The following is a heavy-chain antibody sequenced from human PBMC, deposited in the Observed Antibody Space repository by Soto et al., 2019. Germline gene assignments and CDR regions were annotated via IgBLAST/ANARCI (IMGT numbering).Heavy chain of an antibody. CDR3: ARVDSIAVAVYYFGY. D-gene: IGHD6-19*01. CDR1: GGTISISA. CDR2: IYYSGSP. Sequence: PSGTLVLPRTVSGGTISISAWGWNWKTPGKGLEWIGYIYYSGSPNYHPSLKSRVTISVDTSKNQFSLKLSSVSAADTAVDYCARVDSIAVAVYYFGYWDQGTLGTVSS. J-gene: IGHJ4*02. V-gene: IGHV4-59*07.